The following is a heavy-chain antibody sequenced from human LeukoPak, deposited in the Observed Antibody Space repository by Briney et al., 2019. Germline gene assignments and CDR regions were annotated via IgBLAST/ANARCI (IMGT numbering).Heavy chain of an antibody. J-gene: IGHJ6*03. D-gene: IGHD3-3*01. CDR3: TTLSSGSGVQYTIFGVVDYYYYMDV. CDR1: GFTFSSYA. V-gene: IGHV3-15*01. Sequence: PGGSLRLSCAASGFTFSSYAMRWVRQAPGKGLEWVGRIKSKTDGGTTDYAAPVKGRFTIPRGDSKNTLYLQMNSLKTEDTAVYYCTTLSSGSGVQYTIFGVVDYYYYMDVWGKGTTVTVSS. CDR2: IKSKTDGGTT.